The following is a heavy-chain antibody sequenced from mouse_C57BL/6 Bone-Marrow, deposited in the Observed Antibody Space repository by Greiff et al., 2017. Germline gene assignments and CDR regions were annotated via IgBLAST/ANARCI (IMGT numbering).Heavy chain of an antibody. V-gene: IGHV1-72*01. J-gene: IGHJ2*01. CDR3: ARGRRLPYYFDY. CDR2: IDPNSGGT. Sequence: QVQLQQPGAELVKPGASVKLSCKASGYTFTSYWMHWVKQRPGRGLAWIGRIDPNSGGTKYNEKFKSKATLTVDKHASTAYMQHSNLTSEDSAVYECARGRRLPYYFDYWGQGTPLTVSS. D-gene: IGHD2-4*01. CDR1: GYTFTSYW.